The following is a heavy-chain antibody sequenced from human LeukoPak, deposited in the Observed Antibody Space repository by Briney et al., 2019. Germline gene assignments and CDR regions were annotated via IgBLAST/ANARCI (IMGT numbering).Heavy chain of an antibody. D-gene: IGHD4-23*01. J-gene: IGHJ4*02. CDR3: AKGGIGDGGLDY. CDR2: IGGGSGGGT. Sequence: GGSLRLSCAASGFTFSSSAMTWVRQAPGKGLDWVSSIGGGSGGGTYYADSVKGRFTISRDNSKNTLYLQMNSLRAEDTALYFCAKGGIGDGGLDYWGQGTLVTVSS. CDR1: GFTFSSSA. V-gene: IGHV3-23*01.